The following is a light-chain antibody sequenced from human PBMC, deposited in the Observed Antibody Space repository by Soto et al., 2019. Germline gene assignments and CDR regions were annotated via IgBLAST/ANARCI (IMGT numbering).Light chain of an antibody. J-gene: IGKJ5*01. CDR1: QDIRGA. CDR3: QQFLSYPIT. Sequence: IQLTQSPASLSASVGERVTITCRASQDIRGALAWYQQSPGEAPQILIYDASTLESGVPSRFSGSSSGTHFTLTISSLQPEDFATYYCQQFLSYPITFGQGTRLEI. CDR2: DAS. V-gene: IGKV1-13*02.